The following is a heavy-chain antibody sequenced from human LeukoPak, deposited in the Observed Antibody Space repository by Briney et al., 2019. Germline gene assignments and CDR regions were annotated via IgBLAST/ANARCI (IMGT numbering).Heavy chain of an antibody. J-gene: IGHJ4*02. D-gene: IGHD4-17*01. V-gene: IGHV4-31*03. Sequence: SETLSLTCTVSGASISSGAYYWNWIRQHPGKGLEWIAYIYYSGSTYYNPSLKSRVTISGDTSKNQLSLKLSSVTAADTAVDYCAREAVTTRAFDYWGQGTLVTVSS. CDR1: GASISSGAYY. CDR3: AREAVTTRAFDY. CDR2: IYYSGST.